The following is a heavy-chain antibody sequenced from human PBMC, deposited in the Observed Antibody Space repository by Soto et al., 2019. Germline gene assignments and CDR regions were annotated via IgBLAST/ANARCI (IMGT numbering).Heavy chain of an antibody. CDR3: ARVDYVDYGWYFDL. J-gene: IGHJ2*01. D-gene: IGHD4-17*01. Sequence: EVQLVESGGNLIQPGGSLRLSCAASGFTVTNKYMTWVRQAPGKGLEWVSLIYSGGATSYADSVKGRFTISRDNSKDILYLQVNNLRAEDTAVYYCARVDYVDYGWYFDLWGRGTLVTVSS. CDR2: IYSGGAT. CDR1: GFTVTNKY. V-gene: IGHV3-53*01.